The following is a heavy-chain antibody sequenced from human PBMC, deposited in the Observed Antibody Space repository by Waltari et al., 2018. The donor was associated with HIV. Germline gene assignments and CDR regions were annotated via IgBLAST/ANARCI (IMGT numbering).Heavy chain of an antibody. CDR2: INAADGST. D-gene: IGHD1-26*01. CDR3: ARAGLGGLIQDFDL. J-gene: IGHJ4*02. Sequence: QVQLIQPQIEMRKPGTSVRLSCQAFGLIFTDHNIYWVRRGPRQTFEWVAVINAADGSTSLAQKFQARLTLTRDSFLGAVHLDLMSLQSEDTAVYFCARAGLGGLIQDFDLWGRGTQLIVSS. V-gene: IGHV1-46*01. CDR1: GLIFTDHN.